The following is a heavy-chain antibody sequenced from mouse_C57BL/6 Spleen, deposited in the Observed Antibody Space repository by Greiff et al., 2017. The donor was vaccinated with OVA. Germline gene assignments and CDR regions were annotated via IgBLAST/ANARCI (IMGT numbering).Heavy chain of an antibody. CDR3: ARNHGYGFAY. V-gene: IGHV1-82*01. CDR1: GYAFSSSW. CDR2: IYPGDGDT. Sequence: QVQLQQSGPELVKPGASVKISCKASGYAFSSSWMNWVKQRPGKGLEWIGRIYPGDGDTNYNGKFKGKATLTADKSSSTAYMQLSSLTSEDSAVYFCARNHGYGFAYWGKGTRVTVSA. D-gene: IGHD2-2*01. J-gene: IGHJ3*01.